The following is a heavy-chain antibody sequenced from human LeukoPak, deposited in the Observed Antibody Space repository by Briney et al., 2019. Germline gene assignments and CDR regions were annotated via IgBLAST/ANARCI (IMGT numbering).Heavy chain of an antibody. D-gene: IGHD2-2*01. J-gene: IGHJ4*02. CDR3: AKETYSTSWQLDS. CDR1: GFAFSSYG. CDR2: ISYDGSTE. V-gene: IGHV3-30*18. Sequence: GRSLRLSCAASGFAFSSYGVHWVRQAPGKGLEWVAVISYDGSTEYYIDSVKGRFTISRDNSKNTLYLQMNSLRAEDTAVYYCAKETYSTSWQLDSWGQGTLVTVS.